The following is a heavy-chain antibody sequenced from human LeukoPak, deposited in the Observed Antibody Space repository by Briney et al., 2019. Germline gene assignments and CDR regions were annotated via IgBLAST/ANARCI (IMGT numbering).Heavy chain of an antibody. V-gene: IGHV4-38-2*02. Sequence: PSETLSLTCTVSGYSISSGYYWGWIRQPPGKGLEWIGSIYHSGSTNYNPSLKSRVTISVDTSKDQFSLKLSSVTAADTAVYYCARGSRLTIFGVVLSIPNWFDPWGQGTLVTVSS. CDR3: ARGSRLTIFGVVLSIPNWFDP. CDR2: IYHSGST. D-gene: IGHD3-3*01. CDR1: GYSISSGYY. J-gene: IGHJ5*02.